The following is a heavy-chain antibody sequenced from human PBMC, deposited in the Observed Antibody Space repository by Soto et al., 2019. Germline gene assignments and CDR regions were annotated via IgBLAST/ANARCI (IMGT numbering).Heavy chain of an antibody. CDR3: AGYPLFVLTYFGS. CDR2: IFPLTDIP. D-gene: IGHD3-10*01. J-gene: IGHJ4*02. CDR1: GGTFRNYP. V-gene: IGHV1-69*02. Sequence: QVQLVQSGTEVKKPGSSVKVSCKASGGTFRNYPINWVRQAPGQGLEWMGSIFPLTDIPDYARNFQARLTXXXEXXTRTVYKDLRRLTSDDTDMYLCAGYPLFVLTYFGSWGLGSLVSVSS.